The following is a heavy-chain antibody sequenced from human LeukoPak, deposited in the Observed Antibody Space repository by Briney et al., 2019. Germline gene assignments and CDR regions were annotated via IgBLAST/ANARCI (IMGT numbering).Heavy chain of an antibody. D-gene: IGHD3-22*01. J-gene: IGHJ3*02. Sequence: SETLSLTCTVSGGFISSYYWSWIRQPPGKGLEWIGYIYYSGSTNYNPSLKSRVTISVDTSKNQFSLKLSSVTAADTAVYYCARDRILPKYYYDSSGYPRNAFDIWGQGTMVTVSS. CDR1: GGFISSYY. V-gene: IGHV4-59*01. CDR2: IYYSGST. CDR3: ARDRILPKYYYDSSGYPRNAFDI.